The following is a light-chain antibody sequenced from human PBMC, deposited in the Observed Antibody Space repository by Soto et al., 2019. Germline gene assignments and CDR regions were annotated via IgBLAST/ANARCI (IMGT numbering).Light chain of an antibody. J-gene: IGKJ1*01. V-gene: IGKV3-15*01. CDR1: QTVSSN. CDR2: GAS. CDR3: QHYNNWPPWT. Sequence: EIVRTQSPATLSVSPGERATLSCRASQTVSSNLAWYQQKPGQAPRLLIYGASTRATGIPARFSGSGSGTEFTLIISSLQSEDFAVYYCQHYNNWPPWTFGQGTKVDI.